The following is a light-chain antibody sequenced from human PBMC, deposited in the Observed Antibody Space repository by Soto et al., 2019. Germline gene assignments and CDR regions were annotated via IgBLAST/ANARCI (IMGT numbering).Light chain of an antibody. Sequence: EIVLTQSPGTLSLSPGERDTLSCRASQSVSSSYLAWYQQKPGQAPRLLIYGASSRATGIPDRFSGSGSGTDFTLTISRLEPEDFAVYYCQQYGSSPGTFGQGTKVEI. CDR3: QQYGSSPGT. J-gene: IGKJ1*01. CDR1: QSVSSSY. V-gene: IGKV3-20*01. CDR2: GAS.